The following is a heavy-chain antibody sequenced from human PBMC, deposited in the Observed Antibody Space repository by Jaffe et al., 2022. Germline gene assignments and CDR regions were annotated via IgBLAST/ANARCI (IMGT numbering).Heavy chain of an antibody. V-gene: IGHV4-39*01. CDR1: GGSISSSSYY. D-gene: IGHD3-10*01. Sequence: QLQLQESGPGLVKPSETLSLTCTVSGGSISSSSYYWGWIRQPPGKGLEWIGSIYYSGSTYYNPSLKSRVTISVDTSKNQFSLKLSSVTAADTAVYYCARQREYYGSGSYYHGFFDYWGQGTLVTVSS. CDR2: IYYSGST. CDR3: ARQREYYGSGSYYHGFFDY. J-gene: IGHJ4*02.